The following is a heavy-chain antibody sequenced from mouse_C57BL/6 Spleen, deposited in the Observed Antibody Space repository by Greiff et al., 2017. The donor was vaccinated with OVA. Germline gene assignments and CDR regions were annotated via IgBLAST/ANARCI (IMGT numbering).Heavy chain of an antibody. CDR1: GYTFTSYW. J-gene: IGHJ3*01. Sequence: QVQLQQSGAELVKPGASVKLSCKASGYTFTSYWMHWVKQRPGRGLEWIGRIEPNSGGTKYNEKFKSKATLTVDKPSSTAYMQLSSLTSEDSAVYYCARAHYDGYSWFAYWGQGTLVTVSA. CDR2: IEPNSGGT. V-gene: IGHV1-72*01. D-gene: IGHD2-3*01. CDR3: ARAHYDGYSWFAY.